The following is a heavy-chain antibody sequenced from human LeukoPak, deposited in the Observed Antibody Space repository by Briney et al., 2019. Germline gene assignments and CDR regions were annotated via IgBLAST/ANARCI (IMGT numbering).Heavy chain of an antibody. CDR3: AKMFGYSSSHIDS. CDR2: ISSGGGTT. J-gene: IGHJ4*02. D-gene: IGHD6-13*01. V-gene: IGHV3-23*01. Sequence: GGSLRLSCAASGFPFNSYARTWVRQAPGKGLEWVSGISSGGGTTYYADSVKGRFTISGDNSKSTLYLLMNSLRAEDTAVYYCAKMFGYSSSHIDSWGQGTLVTVSS. CDR1: GFPFNSYA.